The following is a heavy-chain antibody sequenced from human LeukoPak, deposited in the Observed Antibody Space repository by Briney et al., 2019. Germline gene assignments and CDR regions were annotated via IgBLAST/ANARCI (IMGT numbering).Heavy chain of an antibody. D-gene: IGHD4-23*01. J-gene: IGHJ4*02. Sequence: SETLSLTCTVSGGSISSSTYYWAWIRQSPGKGLEWIGTICHSVRTYYSPSLESRATISVDTSKNQCSLKLRYVTAADTAVYYCARGGKATVVTMWGQGILVTVSS. CDR2: ICHSVRT. V-gene: IGHV4-39*07. CDR1: GGSISSSTYY. CDR3: ARGGKATVVTM.